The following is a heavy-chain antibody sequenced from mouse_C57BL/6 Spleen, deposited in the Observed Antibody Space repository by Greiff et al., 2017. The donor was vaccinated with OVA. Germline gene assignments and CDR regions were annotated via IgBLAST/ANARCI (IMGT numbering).Heavy chain of an antibody. D-gene: IGHD2-5*01. Sequence: QVQLQQPGAELVRPGSSVKLSCKASGYTFTSYWMDWVKQRPGQGLEWIVNIYPSDSETHYNQKFKDKATLTVDKSSSTAYMQLSSLTSEDSAVYYCARAIYYSNSYYFDYWGQGTTLTVSS. V-gene: IGHV1-61*01. CDR2: IYPSDSET. CDR1: GYTFTSYW. J-gene: IGHJ2*01. CDR3: ARAIYYSNSYYFDY.